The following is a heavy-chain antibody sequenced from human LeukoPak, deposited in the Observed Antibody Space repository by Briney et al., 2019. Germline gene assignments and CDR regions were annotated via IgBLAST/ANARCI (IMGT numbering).Heavy chain of an antibody. D-gene: IGHD3-16*02. CDR3: ARSMAESFYFDY. CDR1: GFTFNNCA. Sequence: GGSLRLSCAASGFTFNNCAMNWVRQAPGKGLEWVSVIYSGGSTYYADSVKGRFTISRDNSKNTLYLQMNSLRAEDTAVYYCARSMAESFYFDYLGQGTLVTVSS. J-gene: IGHJ4*02. V-gene: IGHV3-53*01. CDR2: IYSGGST.